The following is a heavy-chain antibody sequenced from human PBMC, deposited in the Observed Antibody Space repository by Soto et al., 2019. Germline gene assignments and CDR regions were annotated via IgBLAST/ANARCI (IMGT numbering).Heavy chain of an antibody. J-gene: IGHJ5*02. CDR2: ISAYNGNT. CDR1: GYTFTSYG. D-gene: IGHD6-13*01. CDR3: ARGAAAAGPEGWFAP. V-gene: IGHV1-18*01. Sequence: ASVKVSCKASGYTFTSYGISWVRQAPGQGLEWMGWISAYNGNTNYAQKLQGRVTMTTDTSTSTAYMELRSLRSDDTAVYYCARGAAAAGPEGWFAPRAQGTPVTVSS.